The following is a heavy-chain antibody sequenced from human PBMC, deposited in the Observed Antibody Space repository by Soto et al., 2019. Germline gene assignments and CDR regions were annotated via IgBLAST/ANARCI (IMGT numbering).Heavy chain of an antibody. CDR2: IDPSDSYT. CDR1: GYSFTGYW. J-gene: IGHJ6*02. CDR3: AREDIMTGYYYYGMDV. D-gene: IGHD3-9*01. Sequence: PGESLKISCKGSGYSFTGYWISWVRQMPGKGLEWMGRIDPSDSYTNYSPSFQGDVTISADKSISTAYLQWSSLKASDTAMYYCAREDIMTGYYYYGMDVWGQGTTFTVSS. V-gene: IGHV5-10-1*01.